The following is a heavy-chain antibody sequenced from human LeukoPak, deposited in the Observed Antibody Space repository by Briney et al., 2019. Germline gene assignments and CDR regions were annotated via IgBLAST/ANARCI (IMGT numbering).Heavy chain of an antibody. Sequence: PGGSLRLSCAVSGFTFSSYSMNWVRQPPGKGLEWVSSIISSSSYIYYTDSVKGRFTISRDNAKNSLYLQMNSLRAEDTAVYYCARRRDGYYFDYWGQGTLVTVSS. J-gene: IGHJ4*02. D-gene: IGHD5-24*01. CDR1: GFTFSSYS. CDR3: ARRRDGYYFDY. V-gene: IGHV3-21*01. CDR2: IISSSSYI.